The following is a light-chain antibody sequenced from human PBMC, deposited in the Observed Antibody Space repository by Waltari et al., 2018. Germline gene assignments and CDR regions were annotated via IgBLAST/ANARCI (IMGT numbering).Light chain of an antibody. V-gene: IGKV2-28*01. J-gene: IGKJ3*01. CDR2: LGS. CDR3: MQALQTPFI. Sequence: DIVMTQSPLSLPVTPGEPASISCRSSQSLLHGNGLNYLDWYLQKPGQSPQLLIYLGSNRASGVPDRISGSGSGTDFTLKISRVEADDVGVYYCMQALQTPFIFGPGTKLEVK. CDR1: QSLLHGNGLNY.